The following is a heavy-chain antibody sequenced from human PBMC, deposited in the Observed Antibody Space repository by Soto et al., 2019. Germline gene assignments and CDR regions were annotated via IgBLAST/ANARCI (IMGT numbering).Heavy chain of an antibody. V-gene: IGHV4-59*01. D-gene: IGHD3-10*01. Sequence: SETLSLTCTVSGGSINYYYWSWIRQPPGRGLEWIGYITYSGNTNYNPSLKSRVSISLDTSRNQFSLMLSSVAAADTAVYYCARDRLGSGSYLAFDPWGQGTLVTVSS. CDR1: GGSINYYY. J-gene: IGHJ5*02. CDR2: ITYSGNT. CDR3: ARDRLGSGSYLAFDP.